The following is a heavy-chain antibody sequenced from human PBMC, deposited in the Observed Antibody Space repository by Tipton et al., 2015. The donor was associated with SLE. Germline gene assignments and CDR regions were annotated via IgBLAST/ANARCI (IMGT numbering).Heavy chain of an antibody. D-gene: IGHD2-15*01. Sequence: TLSLTCTVSGGSISGYHWSLLRQPPGKGLEWIGYISYTETTKYNPSLESRVIISVDTSTNQFSLRLSSLTAADTAMYYCARHVGVAYYYAMDVWGQGTTVVISS. CDR1: GGSISGYH. CDR2: ISYTETT. CDR3: ARHVGVAYYYAMDV. V-gene: IGHV4-59*08. J-gene: IGHJ6*02.